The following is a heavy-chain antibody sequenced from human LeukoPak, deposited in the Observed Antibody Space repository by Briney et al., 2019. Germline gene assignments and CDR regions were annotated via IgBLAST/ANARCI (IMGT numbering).Heavy chain of an antibody. CDR3: ARDQGCSGGSCPYYYYYYGMDV. CDR1: GFTFSSYG. CDR2: ICYDGSNK. J-gene: IGHJ6*02. Sequence: PGRSLRLSCAASGFTFSSYGMHWFRQAPGKGLEGVAVICYDGSNKDYADSVNGRFTISRDNSKNTLYLQMNSLRAEDTAVYYCARDQGCSGGSCPYYYYYYGMDVWGQGTTVTVSS. D-gene: IGHD2-15*01. V-gene: IGHV3-33*01.